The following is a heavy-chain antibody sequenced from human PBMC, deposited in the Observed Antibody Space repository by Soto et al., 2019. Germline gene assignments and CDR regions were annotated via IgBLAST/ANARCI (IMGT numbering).Heavy chain of an antibody. V-gene: IGHV3-30*18. CDR2: ISYDGSNK. J-gene: IGHJ4*02. CDR3: AKVGRYYDSSGTLLFDY. D-gene: IGHD3-22*01. Sequence: PGGSLILSCAASGFTFSSYGMHWVRQAPGKGLEWVAVISYDGSNKYYADSVKGRFTISRDNSKNTLYLQMNSLRAEDTAVYYCAKVGRYYDSSGTLLFDYWGQGTLVTVSS. CDR1: GFTFSSYG.